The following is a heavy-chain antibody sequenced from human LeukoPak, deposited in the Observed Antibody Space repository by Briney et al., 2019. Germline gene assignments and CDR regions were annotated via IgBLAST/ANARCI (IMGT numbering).Heavy chain of an antibody. D-gene: IGHD5-18*01. V-gene: IGHV5-51*03. Sequence: GESLKISCKGSGYSLTSYWIGWVRQMPGKGLEWMGIIYPGDSDTRYSPSFQGQVTISADKSISTAYLQWSSVKASDTATYYCARLDTAMAHDYWGQGTLVTVST. CDR3: ARLDTAMAHDY. J-gene: IGHJ4*02. CDR1: GYSLTSYW. CDR2: IYPGDSDT.